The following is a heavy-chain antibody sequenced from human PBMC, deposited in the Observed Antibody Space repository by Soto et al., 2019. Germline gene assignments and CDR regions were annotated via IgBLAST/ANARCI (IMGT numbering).Heavy chain of an antibody. J-gene: IGHJ6*02. CDR2: GNQDGSEK. CDR3: ARARGVRGVYGMDA. Sequence: EVQLVESGGGLVQPGGSLRLSCSASGFTFATYWMSWVRQAPGKGLEWVANGNQDGSEKKYVDSVKGRLIISRDNAKNSLYLQMNSLRAEDTAIYYCARARGVRGVYGMDAWGQGTTVTVSS. CDR1: GFTFATYW. V-gene: IGHV3-7*03. D-gene: IGHD3-10*01.